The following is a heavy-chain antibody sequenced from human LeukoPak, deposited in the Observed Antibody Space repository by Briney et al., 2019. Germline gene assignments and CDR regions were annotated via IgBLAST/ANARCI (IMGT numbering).Heavy chain of an antibody. J-gene: IGHJ6*02. CDR2: ISSSSSYI. V-gene: IGHV3-21*01. CDR3: ARPIVKGSSWPEYGMDV. D-gene: IGHD6-13*01. CDR1: GFTFSSYS. Sequence: PGGSLRLSFAASGFTFSSYSMNWVRQAPGKGLEWVSSISSSSSYIYYADSVKGRFTISRDNAKNSLYLQMNSLRAEDTAVYYCARPIVKGSSWPEYGMDVWGQGTTVTVSS.